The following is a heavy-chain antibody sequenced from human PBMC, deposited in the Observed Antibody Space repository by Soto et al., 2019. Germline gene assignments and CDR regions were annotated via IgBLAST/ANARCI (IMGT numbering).Heavy chain of an antibody. V-gene: IGHV3-21*01. Sequence: GWSLRLSCAASGFTFSIYAMHWVRQDPGKGVEWVSSMSSSRSYKYYADSVKGRFTISRDNAKNALYLQMNSLRAEDTAVYYCARDRVAATLDYWGQATLVTVSS. CDR2: MSSSRSYK. D-gene: IGHD2-15*01. CDR1: GFTFSIYA. J-gene: IGHJ4*02. CDR3: ARDRVAATLDY.